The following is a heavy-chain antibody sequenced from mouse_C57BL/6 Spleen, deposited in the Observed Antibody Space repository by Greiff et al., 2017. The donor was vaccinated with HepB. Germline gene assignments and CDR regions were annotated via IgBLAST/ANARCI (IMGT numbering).Heavy chain of an antibody. D-gene: IGHD2-4*01. J-gene: IGHJ1*03. V-gene: IGHV1-53*01. Sequence: QVQLKQPGTELVKPGASVKLSCKASGYTFTSYWMHWVKQSPGQGLEWIGNINPSNGGTNYNEKFKSKATLTVDKSSSTAYMQLSSLTSEDSAVYYCARDDYLHWYFDVWGTGTTVTVSS. CDR2: INPSNGGT. CDR1: GYTFTSYW. CDR3: ARDDYLHWYFDV.